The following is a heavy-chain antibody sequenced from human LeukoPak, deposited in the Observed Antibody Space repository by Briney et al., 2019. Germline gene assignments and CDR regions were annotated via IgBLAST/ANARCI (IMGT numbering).Heavy chain of an antibody. CDR2: IYYSGST. D-gene: IGHD6-6*01. CDR3: ARSSSSSRFDP. J-gene: IGHJ5*02. Sequence: SETLSLTCTVSGGSISSYYWSWIRQPPGKGLEWIGYIYYSGSTNYNPSLKSRVTISVDTSKNQFSLKLSPVTAADTAVYYCARSSSSSRFDPWGQGTLVTVSS. V-gene: IGHV4-59*01. CDR1: GGSISSYY.